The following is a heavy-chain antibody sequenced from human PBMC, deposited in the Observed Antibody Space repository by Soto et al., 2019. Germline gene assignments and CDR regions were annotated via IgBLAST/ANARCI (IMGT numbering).Heavy chain of an antibody. CDR2: ISGSGGST. V-gene: IGHV3-23*01. D-gene: IGHD6-13*01. CDR1: GFTFSSYA. Sequence: GGSLRLSCAASGFTFSSYAMSWVRQAPGKGLEWVSAISGSGGSTYYADSVKGRFTISRDNSKNTLYLQMNSLRAEDKAVYYCATAETFSSGYGDFDYWGQGTLVTVSS. J-gene: IGHJ4*02. CDR3: ATAETFSSGYGDFDY.